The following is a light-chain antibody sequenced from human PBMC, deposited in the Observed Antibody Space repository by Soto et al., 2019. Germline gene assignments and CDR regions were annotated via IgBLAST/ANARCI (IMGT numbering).Light chain of an antibody. CDR3: SAYTARSTLV. CDR2: EVR. V-gene: IGLV2-14*01. J-gene: IGLJ3*02. Sequence: QSALTQPASASGSAGQSITISCSGTMRDVGAYNLVSWYQQHPGTAPKLIIYEVRNRPSGISSRFSGSRSGNTASLTISGLQPEDEGDYYCSAYTARSTLVFGGGTKLTGL. CDR1: MRDVGAYNL.